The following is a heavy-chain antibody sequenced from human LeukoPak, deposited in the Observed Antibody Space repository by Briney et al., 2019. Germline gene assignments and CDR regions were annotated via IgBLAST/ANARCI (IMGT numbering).Heavy chain of an antibody. V-gene: IGHV3-7*01. J-gene: IGHJ4*02. CDR3: AKDLGPGVAAVPIDY. D-gene: IGHD6-13*01. CDR2: IKQDGSEQ. CDR1: GFTFSSYW. Sequence: GGSLRLSCAASGFTFSSYWMSWVRRAPGKGLEWVANIKQDGSEQYYVGSVKGRFTISRDNAKNSLYLQMNGLRAEDTAVYYCAKDLGPGVAAVPIDYWGQGTLVTVSS.